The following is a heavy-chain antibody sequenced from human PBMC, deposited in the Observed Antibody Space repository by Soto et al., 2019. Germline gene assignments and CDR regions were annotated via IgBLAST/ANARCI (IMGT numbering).Heavy chain of an antibody. CDR2: ITYDGSNK. V-gene: IGHV3-30*18. Sequence: GGSLTLSRQSQGFNFANYGLHWVRQAPGKGLEWVAVITYDGSNKYYADSVKGRFTISRDNSKNTLSLHLNTLKPEDTAVYHCAKDRVGGTFYTPLGFWGQGTLVTVSS. CDR1: GFNFANYG. D-gene: IGHD1-7*01. J-gene: IGHJ4*02. CDR3: AKDRVGGTFYTPLGF.